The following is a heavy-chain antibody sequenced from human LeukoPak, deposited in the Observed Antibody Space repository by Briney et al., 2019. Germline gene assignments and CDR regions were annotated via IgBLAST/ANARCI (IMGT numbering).Heavy chain of an antibody. Sequence: SVKVSCKASGGTFSSYAISWVRQAPGQGLEWMGGIIPIFGTANYAQEFQGRVTITTDESTSTAYMELSSLRSEDTAVYYCARGTDYSNRHRRRFAFDIWGQGTMVTVSS. J-gene: IGHJ3*02. CDR2: IIPIFGTA. CDR1: GGTFSSYA. CDR3: ARGTDYSNRHRRRFAFDI. V-gene: IGHV1-69*05. D-gene: IGHD4-11*01.